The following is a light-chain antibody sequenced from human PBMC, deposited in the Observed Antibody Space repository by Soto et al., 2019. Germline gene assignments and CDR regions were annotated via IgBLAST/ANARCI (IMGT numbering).Light chain of an antibody. Sequence: IVVTPSPDSLPVSLGERATINCKSSQSVLYSSNNKNYLAWYQQKPGQPPKALIYWASTRESGVPDRFSGSGSGTDFTLTISSLQAEDVAVYYCQQYYTTPRTFGQGTKVEIK. CDR3: QQYYTTPRT. CDR1: QSVLYSSNNKNY. V-gene: IGKV4-1*01. CDR2: WAS. J-gene: IGKJ1*01.